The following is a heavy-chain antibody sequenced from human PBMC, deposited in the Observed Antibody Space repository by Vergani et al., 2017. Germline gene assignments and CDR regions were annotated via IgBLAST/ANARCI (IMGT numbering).Heavy chain of an antibody. V-gene: IGHV4-39*07. CDR3: ARVGLVGGVDY. Sequence: QLQLQESGPGLVKPSETLSLTCTVSGGSISSSSYYWGWIRQPPGKGLEWIGSIYYSGSTYYNPSLKSRVTISVDTSKNQFSLKLSSVTAADTAVYYCARVGLVGGVDYWGQGTLVTVSS. CDR2: IYYSGST. J-gene: IGHJ4*02. CDR1: GGSISSSSYY. D-gene: IGHD1-26*01.